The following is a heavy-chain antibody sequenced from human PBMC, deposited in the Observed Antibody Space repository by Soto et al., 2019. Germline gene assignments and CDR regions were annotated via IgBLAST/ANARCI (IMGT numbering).Heavy chain of an antibody. D-gene: IGHD2-15*01. Sequence: GGSLRLSCAASGFTFSSYSMNWVRQAPGKGLEWVSSISSSSSYIYYADSVKGRFTISRDNAKNSLYLQMNSLRAEDTAVYYCASGGPLGYCSGGSCVYYYYMDVWGKGTTVTVSS. CDR1: GFTFSSYS. V-gene: IGHV3-21*01. J-gene: IGHJ6*03. CDR2: ISSSSSYI. CDR3: ASGGPLGYCSGGSCVYYYYMDV.